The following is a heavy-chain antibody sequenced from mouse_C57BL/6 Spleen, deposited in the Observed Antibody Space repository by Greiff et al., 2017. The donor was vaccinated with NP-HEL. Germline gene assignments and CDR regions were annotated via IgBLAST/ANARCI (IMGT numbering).Heavy chain of an antibody. CDR1: GFTFSDYY. CDR2: INYDGSST. Sequence: EVQLVESEGGLVQPGSSMKLSCTASGFTFSDYYMAWVRQVPEKGLDWVANINYDGSSTYYLDSLKSRFIISRDNAKNMLYLQMSSLKSEDTATYYCAMGKYYYGSSPWFAYWGQGTLVTVAA. D-gene: IGHD1-1*01. CDR3: AMGKYYYGSSPWFAY. V-gene: IGHV5-16*01. J-gene: IGHJ3*01.